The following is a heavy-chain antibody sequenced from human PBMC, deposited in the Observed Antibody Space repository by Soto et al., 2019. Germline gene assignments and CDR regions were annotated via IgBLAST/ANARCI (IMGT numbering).Heavy chain of an antibody. CDR3: ARRDISSSSGSTDY. D-gene: IGHD6-6*01. Sequence: SETLSLTCTVSGGSISSSSYYWGWIRQPPGKGLEWIGSIYYSGSTYYNPSLKSRVTISVDTSKNQFSLKLSSVTAADTAVYYCARRDISSSSGSTDYWGQGTLVTVSS. CDR2: IYYSGST. J-gene: IGHJ4*02. CDR1: GGSISSSSYY. V-gene: IGHV4-39*01.